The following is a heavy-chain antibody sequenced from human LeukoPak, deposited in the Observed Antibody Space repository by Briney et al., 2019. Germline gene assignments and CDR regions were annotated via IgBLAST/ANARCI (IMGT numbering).Heavy chain of an antibody. Sequence: SVTVSCKASGGTFSSYAISWVRQAPGQGLEWMGGIIPIFGTANYAQKFQGRVTITTDESTSTAYMELSSLRSEDTAVYYCARDKVAGITGTFDYWGQGTLVTVSS. J-gene: IGHJ4*02. D-gene: IGHD1-7*01. V-gene: IGHV1-69*05. CDR2: IIPIFGTA. CDR1: GGTFSSYA. CDR3: ARDKVAGITGTFDY.